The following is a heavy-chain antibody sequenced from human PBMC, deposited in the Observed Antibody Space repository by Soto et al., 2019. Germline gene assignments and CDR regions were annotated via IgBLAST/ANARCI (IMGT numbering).Heavy chain of an antibody. CDR3: TRDASRDSSARGWFDP. J-gene: IGHJ5*02. CDR2: ISSNSAYI. Sequence: GGSLRLSCAASGFTFRSFTMNWVRQAPGKGLEWVSTISSNSAYIYYTDALRGRLTISRDNAKNSLHLQMNSLRAEDTAVYYCTRDASRDSSARGWFDPWGPGTLVTVSS. CDR1: GFTFRSFT. V-gene: IGHV3-21*01. D-gene: IGHD6-13*01.